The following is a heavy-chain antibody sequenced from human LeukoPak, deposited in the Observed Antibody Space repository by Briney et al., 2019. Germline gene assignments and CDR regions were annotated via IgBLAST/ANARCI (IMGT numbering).Heavy chain of an antibody. D-gene: IGHD6-19*01. CDR3: AKGLDSSAYYYFDY. V-gene: IGHV3-9*03. CDR1: GFTFDDYA. J-gene: IGHJ4*02. CDR2: ISWNSGSI. Sequence: GGSLRLSCAASGFTFDDYAMHWVRQAPGKGLEWVSGISWNSGSIGYADSVKGRFTISRDNAKNSLYLQMNSLRAEDIALYYCAKGLDSSAYYYFDYWGQGTLVTVSS.